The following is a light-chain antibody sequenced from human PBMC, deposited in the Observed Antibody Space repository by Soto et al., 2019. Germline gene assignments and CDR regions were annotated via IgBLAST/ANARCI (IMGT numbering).Light chain of an antibody. CDR2: EVN. CDR3: SAYTTSTTLV. Sequence: QSALTQPASVSGSPGQSITISCTGTSSDVGAYNYVSWYQHHPGKAPKLIIFEVNNRPSGVFNRFSGSKSGNTASLTISGLQPEDEADYSCSAYTTSTTLVFGGWTQLTVL. CDR1: SSDVGAYNY. J-gene: IGLJ2*01. V-gene: IGLV2-14*01.